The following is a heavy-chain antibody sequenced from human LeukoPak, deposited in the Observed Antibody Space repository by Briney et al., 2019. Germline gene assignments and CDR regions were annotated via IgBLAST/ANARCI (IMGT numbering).Heavy chain of an antibody. V-gene: IGHV3-30*02. CDR1: GFTFSSSG. D-gene: IGHD3-22*01. CDR3: ARDNEYYYDSSGLDVVGAFDI. Sequence: PGGSLRLSCAASGFTFSSSGMHWVRQAPGKGLEWVAFISYDGSNRYYADSVKGRFTISRDNSKNTLYLQMNSLRAEDTAVYYCARDNEYYYDSSGLDVVGAFDIWGQGTMVTVSS. CDR2: ISYDGSNR. J-gene: IGHJ3*02.